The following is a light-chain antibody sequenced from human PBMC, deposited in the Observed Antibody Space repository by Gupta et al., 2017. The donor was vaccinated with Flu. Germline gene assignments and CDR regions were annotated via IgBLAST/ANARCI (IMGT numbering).Light chain of an antibody. Sequence: DIQMTQSPSSLSASVGDRVTITCRASQSISSYLNWYQQKPGKAPKLLIYAASRVQSGVPSRFSGSGSGTDFTLTISRLQPEDFATYYCQQRDSTPLTFGRGTKVEIK. CDR2: AAS. CDR1: QSISSY. J-gene: IGKJ4*01. V-gene: IGKV1-39*01. CDR3: QQRDSTPLT.